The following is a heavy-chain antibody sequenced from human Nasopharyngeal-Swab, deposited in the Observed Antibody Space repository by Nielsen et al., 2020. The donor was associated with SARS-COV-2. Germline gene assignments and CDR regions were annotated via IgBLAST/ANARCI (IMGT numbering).Heavy chain of an antibody. V-gene: IGHV3-15*01. CDR2: IKSKTDGGTT. CDR3: TTDQGSGWYWYFDL. D-gene: IGHD6-19*01. Sequence: DRQPPGKGLEWVGRIKSKTDGGTTDYTAPVKGRFTISRDDSKNTLYLQMNSLKTEDTAVYYCTTDQGSGWYWYFDLWGRGTLVTVSS. J-gene: IGHJ2*01.